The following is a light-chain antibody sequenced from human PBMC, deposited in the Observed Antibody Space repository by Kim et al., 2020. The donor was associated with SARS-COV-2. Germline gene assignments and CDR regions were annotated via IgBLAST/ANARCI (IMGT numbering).Light chain of an antibody. CDR2: RSN. CDR1: RSNIGSNS. J-gene: IGLJ3*02. Sequence: GQRVTISCSGSRSNIGSNSVYWYQQLPGTAPKLLIYRSNQRPSGVPDRFSGSKSGTSASLAISGLRSEDEADYYCAAWDDSLSGWVFGGGTKLTVL. CDR3: AAWDDSLSGWV. V-gene: IGLV1-47*01.